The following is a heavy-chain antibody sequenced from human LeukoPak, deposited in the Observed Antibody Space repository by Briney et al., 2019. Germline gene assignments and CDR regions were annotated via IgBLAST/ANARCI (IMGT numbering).Heavy chain of an antibody. J-gene: IGHJ4*02. CDR1: GFTFSGDW. D-gene: IGHD2-2*01. Sequence: GGSLRLSCAASGFTFSGDWMSWVRQAPGKGLEWVASINQDGSAKYYVDSVKGRFTISRDNAENSLYLQMSSLRAEDTAVYYCAREVPSAVFDYWGQGTLVTVPS. V-gene: IGHV3-7*01. CDR3: AREVPSAVFDY. CDR2: INQDGSAK.